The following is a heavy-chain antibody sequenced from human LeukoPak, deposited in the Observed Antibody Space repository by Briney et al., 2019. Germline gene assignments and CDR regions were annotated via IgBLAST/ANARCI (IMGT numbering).Heavy chain of an antibody. CDR3: ARSYGSGNYFDY. CDR2: IYHSGSA. V-gene: IGHV4-4*02. Sequence: SETLSLTCAVSGGSISSSNWWSWVRQPPGKGLEWIGEIYHSGSANYNPSLKSRVTISVDKSKNQFSLRLSSVTAADTAVYYCARSYGSGNYFDYWGQGTLVTVSS. CDR1: GGSISSSNW. J-gene: IGHJ4*02. D-gene: IGHD3-10*01.